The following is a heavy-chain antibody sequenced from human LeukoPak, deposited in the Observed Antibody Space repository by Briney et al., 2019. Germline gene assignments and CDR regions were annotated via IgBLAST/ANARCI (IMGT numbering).Heavy chain of an antibody. D-gene: IGHD3-10*01. J-gene: IGHJ6*02. CDR2: ISDSSSLT. V-gene: IGHV3-48*02. CDR3: AKVIRGGYGMDV. CDR1: GFTFSSFG. Sequence: RAGGSLRLSCAASGFTFSSFGMNWVRQAPGKGLEWVSYISDSSSLTYYADSVKGRFTISRDNAKNSLSLQLNSLRDEDTAVYFCAKVIRGGYGMDVWGQGTTVTVSS.